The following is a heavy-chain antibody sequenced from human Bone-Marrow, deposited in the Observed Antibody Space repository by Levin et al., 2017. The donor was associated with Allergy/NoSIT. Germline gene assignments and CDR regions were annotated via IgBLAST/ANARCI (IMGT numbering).Heavy chain of an antibody. Sequence: SQTLSLTCTVSGGSISSDYWTWVRQPAGKGLEWIGRIFDSGSGSTNYNPSLKSRVTMSLDTAKKQFSLKLSSVTAADTAAYYCARGGGISTRPDYYYGMDVWGQGTTVTV. J-gene: IGHJ6*02. D-gene: IGHD6-6*01. V-gene: IGHV4-4*07. CDR3: ARGGGISTRPDYYYGMDV. CDR2: IFDSGSGST. CDR1: GGSISSDY.